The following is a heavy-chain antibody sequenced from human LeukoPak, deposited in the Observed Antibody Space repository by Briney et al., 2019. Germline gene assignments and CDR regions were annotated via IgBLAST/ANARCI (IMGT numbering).Heavy chain of an antibody. J-gene: IGHJ6*03. Sequence: GESLKISCKGSGYSFTSYWIGWVRQLPGKGLEWMGIIYPGDSDTRYSPSFQGQVTISADKSISTAYLQWSSLKASDTAMYYCARSCGSCYEGYYYYMDVWGKGTTVTVSS. V-gene: IGHV5-51*01. CDR2: IYPGDSDT. CDR1: GYSFTSYW. CDR3: ARSCGSCYEGYYYYMDV. D-gene: IGHD2-15*01.